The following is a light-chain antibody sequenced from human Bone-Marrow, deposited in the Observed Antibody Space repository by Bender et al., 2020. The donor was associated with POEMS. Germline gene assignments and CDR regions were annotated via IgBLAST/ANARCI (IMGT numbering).Light chain of an antibody. CDR1: SSDVGGDNY. CDR3: SSYTHSGSYV. J-gene: IGLJ1*01. CDR2: EVT. V-gene: IGLV2-14*01. Sequence: QSALTQPASVSGSPGQSITVSCTGTSSDVGGDNYVSWYQQYPGKAPKVLIYEVTKRPSGVPDRFSGSKSANTASLTISGLQADDEADYYCSSYTHSGSYVFGTGTTVTLL.